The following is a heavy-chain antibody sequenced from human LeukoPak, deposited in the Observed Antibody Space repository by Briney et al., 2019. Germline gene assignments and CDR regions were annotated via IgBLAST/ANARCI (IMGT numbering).Heavy chain of an antibody. CDR1: GGSISSYY. D-gene: IGHD6-13*01. J-gene: IGHJ4*02. Sequence: SETLSLTCTVSGGSISSYYWSLIRQPPGKGLEWIGYIYYSGRTNYNPSLKSRVTISVDTSKNQFSLKLSSVTAADTAVYYCARGGAAAAPGYWGQGTLVTVSS. CDR2: IYYSGRT. V-gene: IGHV4-59*01. CDR3: ARGGAAAAPGY.